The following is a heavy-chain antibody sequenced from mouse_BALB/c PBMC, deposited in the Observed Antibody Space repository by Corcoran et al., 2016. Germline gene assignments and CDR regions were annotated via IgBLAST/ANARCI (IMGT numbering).Heavy chain of an antibody. CDR3: ATLYYPFDY. Sequence: DVQLQESGPGLVKPSQSLSLTCSVTGYSITSGYYWNWIRQFPGNKLEWMGYISDDGSNNYNPSLKNRISITRDTSKHQFFLKLNSVTTEDTATYYCATLYYPFDYWGQGTTLTVSS. CDR1: GYSITSGYY. V-gene: IGHV3-6*02. CDR2: ISDDGSN. D-gene: IGHD1-1*01. J-gene: IGHJ2*01.